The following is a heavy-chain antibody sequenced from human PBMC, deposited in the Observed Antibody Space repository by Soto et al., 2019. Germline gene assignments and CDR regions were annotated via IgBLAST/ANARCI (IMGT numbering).Heavy chain of an antibody. D-gene: IGHD3-10*01. Sequence: QVQLVQSGAEVKKPGSSVKVSCKASGGTFSSYTISWVRQAPGQGLEWMGRIIPIRGIANYAQKFQGRVTMTADKSTSTGYMELSRLRSEDTAVYYCAGVTMVRGVISSYCYYGMDVWGQGTTVTVSS. CDR1: GGTFSSYT. CDR2: IIPIRGIA. J-gene: IGHJ6*02. CDR3: AGVTMVRGVISSYCYYGMDV. V-gene: IGHV1-69*02.